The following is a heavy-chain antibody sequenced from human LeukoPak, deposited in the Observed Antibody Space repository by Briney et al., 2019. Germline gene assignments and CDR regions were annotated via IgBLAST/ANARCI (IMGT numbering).Heavy chain of an antibody. CDR1: GFTFSSYV. V-gene: IGHV3-23*01. CDR3: AKGRTVDVNCEY. J-gene: IGHJ4*02. Sequence: GGSLRLSCAASGFTFSSYVMNWVRQAPGKGLEWVSSISGSGGSAYYADSVKGRFTISRDNSKNTLSLQVNSLRAEDTAVYYCAKGRTVDVNCEYWGQGTLVTVSS. CDR2: ISGSGGSA. D-gene: IGHD1-14*01.